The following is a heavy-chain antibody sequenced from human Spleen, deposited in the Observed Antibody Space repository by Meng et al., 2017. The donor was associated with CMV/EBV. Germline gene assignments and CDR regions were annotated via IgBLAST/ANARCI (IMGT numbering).Heavy chain of an antibody. V-gene: IGHV3-9*01. D-gene: IGHD6-19*01. CDR1: GFTFADHA. Sequence: SLKISCAASGFTFADHAMHWVRQVPGKGLEWVSAISWNGANIAYAGSVKGRFTISRDNSKNMLFLQMNSLRADDTAVYYCAKDHVAVTGIGPLFDSWGQGTLVTVSS. J-gene: IGHJ4*02. CDR3: AKDHVAVTGIGPLFDS. CDR2: ISWNGANI.